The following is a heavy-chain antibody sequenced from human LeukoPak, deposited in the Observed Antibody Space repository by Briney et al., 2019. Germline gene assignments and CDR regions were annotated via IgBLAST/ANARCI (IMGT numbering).Heavy chain of an antibody. V-gene: IGHV4-39*07. CDR1: GGSISSSSYY. D-gene: IGHD3-3*01. CDR3: ARGKITIFGVVTYDY. CDR2: IYYSGST. Sequence: SETLSLTCTVSGGSISSSSYYWGWIRQPPGKGLEWIGSIYYSGSTYYNPSLKSRVTISVDTSKNQFSLKLSFVTAADTAVYYCARGKITIFGVVTYDYWGQGTLVTVSS. J-gene: IGHJ4*02.